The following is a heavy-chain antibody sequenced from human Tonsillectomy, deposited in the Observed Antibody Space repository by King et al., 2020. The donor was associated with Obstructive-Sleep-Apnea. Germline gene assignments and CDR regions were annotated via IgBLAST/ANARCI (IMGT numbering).Heavy chain of an antibody. V-gene: IGHV3-9*01. CDR3: AKDIFYGDI. CDR1: GFTFDDYA. Sequence: VQLVESGGGLVQPGRSLRLSCAASGFTFDDYAMHWVRQAPGKGLEWVSGISWISGNIGYADSVKGRFTISRDNAKNSLYLQMNSLRVEDTALYYCAKDIFYGDIWGQGTMVTVSS. CDR2: ISWISGNI. D-gene: IGHD3-9*01. J-gene: IGHJ3*02.